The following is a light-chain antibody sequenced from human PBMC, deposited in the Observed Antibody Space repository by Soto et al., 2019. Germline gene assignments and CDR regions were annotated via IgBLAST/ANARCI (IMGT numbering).Light chain of an antibody. CDR1: SSNIGAGYD. CDR3: QSYDNSLRGSVV. CDR2: GNS. J-gene: IGLJ2*01. Sequence: QSVLTQPPSVPGAPGQKVTISCTGSSSNIGAGYDVHWYQQLPGAAPKLLIYGNSNRPSGVPDRFSGSKSGTSASLAITGLHAEDEADYYCQSYDNSLRGSVVFGGGTKVTVL. V-gene: IGLV1-40*01.